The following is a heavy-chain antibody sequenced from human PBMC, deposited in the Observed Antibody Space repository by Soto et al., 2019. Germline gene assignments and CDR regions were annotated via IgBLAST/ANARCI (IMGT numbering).Heavy chain of an antibody. V-gene: IGHV4-59*08. Sequence: PSETLSLTCTVSGGSISSYYWSWIRQPPGKGLEWIGYIYYSGSTNYNPSLKSRVTISVDTSKNQFSLKLSSVTAADTAVYYCATYYYDSSGYYHRAFDIWGQGTMVTGSS. CDR1: GGSISSYY. D-gene: IGHD3-22*01. CDR2: IYYSGST. CDR3: ATYYYDSSGYYHRAFDI. J-gene: IGHJ3*02.